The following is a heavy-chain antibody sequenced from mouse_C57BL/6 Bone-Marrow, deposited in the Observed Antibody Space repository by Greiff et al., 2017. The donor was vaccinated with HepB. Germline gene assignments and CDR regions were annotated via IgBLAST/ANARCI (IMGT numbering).Heavy chain of an antibody. CDR3: ARGGLGRAGDY. CDR2: IYPRSGNT. CDR1: GYTFTSYG. V-gene: IGHV1-81*01. Sequence: VQLQESGAELARPGASVKLSCKASGYTFTSYGISWVKQRTGQGLEWIGEIYPRSGNTYYNEKFKGKATLTADKSSSTAYMELRSLTSEDSAVYFCARGGLGRAGDYWGQGTTLTVSS. J-gene: IGHJ2*01. D-gene: IGHD4-1*01.